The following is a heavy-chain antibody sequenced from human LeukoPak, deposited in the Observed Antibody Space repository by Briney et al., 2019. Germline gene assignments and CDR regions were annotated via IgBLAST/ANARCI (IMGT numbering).Heavy chain of an antibody. J-gene: IGHJ5*02. Sequence: GGSLRLSCAASGFTFNSYGMHWVRQAPGKGLEWVAFISDDGSNKYHADSVEGRFTISRDNSKNTLYLQMNSLRADDTALYYCARGYFGSNWYSHLWGQGTLVTVFS. V-gene: IGHV3-30*03. CDR1: GFTFNSYG. CDR3: ARGYFGSNWYSHL. CDR2: ISDDGSNK. D-gene: IGHD6-13*01.